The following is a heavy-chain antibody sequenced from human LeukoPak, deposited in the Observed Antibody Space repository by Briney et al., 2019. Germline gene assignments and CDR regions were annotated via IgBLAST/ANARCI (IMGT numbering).Heavy chain of an antibody. V-gene: IGHV3-30*04. Sequence: PGGSLRLSCAASGFTFSNYAMHWVRQAPGEGLEWVAIISYDGSNKYYADSVKGRFTISRDNSKNTLYLQMNSLRADDTAVYYCARGRSGSHHFDSWGQGTLVTVPS. CDR3: ARGRSGSHHFDS. CDR2: ISYDGSNK. CDR1: GFTFSNYA. J-gene: IGHJ4*02. D-gene: IGHD3-10*01.